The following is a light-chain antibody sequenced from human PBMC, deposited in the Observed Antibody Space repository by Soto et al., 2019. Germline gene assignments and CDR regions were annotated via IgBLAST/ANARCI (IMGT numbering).Light chain of an antibody. V-gene: IGKV1-39*01. CDR2: AAS. Sequence: DTQMTQSPSSLSASVGDRVTITCRASQSIGTYLNWYQHKPGKAPNLLIYAASNLQSGVPSRFSGSGSGTDFTLTISSLQPEDFATYYCQQSNDTPLTLGGGTKVDIK. CDR1: QSIGTY. CDR3: QQSNDTPLT. J-gene: IGKJ4*01.